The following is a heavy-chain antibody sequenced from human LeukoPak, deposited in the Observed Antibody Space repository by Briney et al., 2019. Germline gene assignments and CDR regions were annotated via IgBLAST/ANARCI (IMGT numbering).Heavy chain of an antibody. Sequence: QPGGSLRLSCAASGFTFSSYGMSWVRQAPGKGLEWVSAISGSGGSTYYADSVKGRFTISRDNSKNTLYLQMNSLRAEDTAVYYCARSSGVSSRGFDCWGQGTLVTVSS. V-gene: IGHV3-23*01. D-gene: IGHD6-13*01. J-gene: IGHJ4*02. CDR3: ARSSGVSSRGFDC. CDR1: GFTFSSYG. CDR2: ISGSGGST.